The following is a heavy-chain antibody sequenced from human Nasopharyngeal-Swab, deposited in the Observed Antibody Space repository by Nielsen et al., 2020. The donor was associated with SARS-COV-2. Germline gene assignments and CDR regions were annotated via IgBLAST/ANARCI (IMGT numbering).Heavy chain of an antibody. CDR3: AKDREATYYYGSGSFDY. Sequence: GGSLRLSCAASGFTFSSYAMSWVRQAPGKGLEWVSAISGSGSSTYYADSVKGRFTISRDNSKNTLYLQMNSLRAEDTAVYYCAKDREATYYYGSGSFDYWGQGTLVTVSS. V-gene: IGHV3-23*01. CDR2: ISGSGSST. CDR1: GFTFSSYA. J-gene: IGHJ4*02. D-gene: IGHD3-10*01.